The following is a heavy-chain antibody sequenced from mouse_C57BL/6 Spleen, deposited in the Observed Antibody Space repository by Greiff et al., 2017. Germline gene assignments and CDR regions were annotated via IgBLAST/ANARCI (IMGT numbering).Heavy chain of an antibody. D-gene: IGHD2-3*01. CDR2: INPNNGGT. CDR1: GYTFTDYN. Sequence: VQLKQSGPELVKPGASVKIPCKASGYTFTDYNMDWVKQSHGKSLEWIGDINPNNGGTIYNQKFKGKATLTVDKSSSTAYMELRSLTSEDTAVYYCARGLYDGYYGGYFDYWGQGTTLTVSS. CDR3: ARGLYDGYYGGYFDY. V-gene: IGHV1-18*01. J-gene: IGHJ2*01.